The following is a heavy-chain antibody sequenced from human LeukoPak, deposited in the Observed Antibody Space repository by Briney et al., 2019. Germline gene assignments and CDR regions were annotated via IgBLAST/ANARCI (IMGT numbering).Heavy chain of an antibody. J-gene: IGHJ6*03. V-gene: IGHV1-2*02. CDR3: ARVPNYDFWSGPYYYYMDV. CDR2: INPNSGGT. Sequence: ASVKVSCKASGYTFTGYYTHWVRQAPGQGLEWMGWINPNSGGTNYAQKFQGRVTMTRDTSISTAHMELSRLRSDDTAVYYCARVPNYDFWSGPYYYYMDVWGKGTTVTVSS. CDR1: GYTFTGYY. D-gene: IGHD3-3*01.